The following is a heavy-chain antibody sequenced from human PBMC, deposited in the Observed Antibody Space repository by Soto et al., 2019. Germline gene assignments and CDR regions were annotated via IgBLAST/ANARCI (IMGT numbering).Heavy chain of an antibody. CDR3: ARFNSGNYYEAFDI. CDR2: IYHSGST. CDR1: GGSISSSNW. V-gene: IGHV4-4*02. D-gene: IGHD1-26*01. Sequence: SETLSLTCAVSGGSISSSNWWSWVRQPPGKGLEWIGEIYHSGSTNYNPSLKSRVTISVDKSKNQFSLKLSSVTAADTAVYYCARFNSGNYYEAFDICGQGTMVTVSS. J-gene: IGHJ3*02.